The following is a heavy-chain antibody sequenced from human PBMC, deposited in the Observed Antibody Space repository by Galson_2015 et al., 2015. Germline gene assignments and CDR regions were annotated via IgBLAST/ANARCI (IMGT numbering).Heavy chain of an antibody. Sequence: SLRLSCAASGFTFSSYAMSWVRQAPGKGLEWVSAISGSGGSTYYADSVKGRFTISRDNSKNTPYLQMNSLRAEDTAVYYCAKAPTSNAGYSSGWFYFDYWGQGTLVTVSS. J-gene: IGHJ4*02. CDR2: ISGSGGST. V-gene: IGHV3-23*01. D-gene: IGHD6-19*01. CDR1: GFTFSSYA. CDR3: AKAPTSNAGYSSGWFYFDY.